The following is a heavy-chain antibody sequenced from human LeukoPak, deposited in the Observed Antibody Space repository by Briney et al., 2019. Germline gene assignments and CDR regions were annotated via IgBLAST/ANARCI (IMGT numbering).Heavy chain of an antibody. V-gene: IGHV3-30*18. CDR2: ISYDGSNK. J-gene: IGHJ4*02. CDR3: AKGNIVVVSAAPFDY. D-gene: IGHD2-2*01. CDR1: GFTFSSYG. Sequence: GGSLRLSCAASGFTFSSYGMHWVRQAPGKVLEWVAVISYDGSNKDYADSVKGRFTISRDNSKNTLYLQMNSLRVEDAALYYCAKGNIVVVSAAPFDYWGQGTLVTVSS.